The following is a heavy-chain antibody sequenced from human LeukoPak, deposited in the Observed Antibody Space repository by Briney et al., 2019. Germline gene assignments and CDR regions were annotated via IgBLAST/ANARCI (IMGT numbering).Heavy chain of an antibody. J-gene: IGHJ4*02. Sequence: SVKVSCKASGGTFSSYAISWVRQAPGQGLEWVGGIIPIFGTANYAQKFQGRVTITTDESTSTAYMELSSLRSEDTAVYYCARGDLGDYVWGSYHIPIDYWGQGTLATVSS. CDR1: GGTFSSYA. CDR2: IIPIFGTA. D-gene: IGHD3-16*02. V-gene: IGHV1-69*05. CDR3: ARGDLGDYVWGSYHIPIDY.